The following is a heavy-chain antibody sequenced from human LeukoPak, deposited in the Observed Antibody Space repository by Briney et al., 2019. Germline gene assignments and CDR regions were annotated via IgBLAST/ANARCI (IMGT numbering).Heavy chain of an antibody. Sequence: GGSLRLSCAASGFTFSSYWMSWVRQAPGKGLEWVANIKQDGSEKYYVDSVKGRFTISRDNAKNSLYLQMNSLRTEDTAVYYCARDGAYSYGWMDYWGQGTLVTVSS. J-gene: IGHJ4*02. CDR3: ARDGAYSYGWMDY. CDR1: GFTFSSYW. CDR2: IKQDGSEK. V-gene: IGHV3-7*01. D-gene: IGHD5-18*01.